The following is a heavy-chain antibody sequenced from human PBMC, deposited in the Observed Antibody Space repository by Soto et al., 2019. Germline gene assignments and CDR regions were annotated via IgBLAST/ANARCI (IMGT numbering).Heavy chain of an antibody. D-gene: IGHD3-3*01. CDR1: GYSFGNYW. Sequence: GESLKISCKGSGYSFGNYWIAWVRQMPAKGLEWMGIIYPGDSDTRYSPSFQGQVTISVDKSISTAYLQWSSLKASDTAIYYCARRLPNLEASDIWGQGTMVTVSS. J-gene: IGHJ3*02. CDR2: IYPGDSDT. V-gene: IGHV5-51*01. CDR3: ARRLPNLEASDI.